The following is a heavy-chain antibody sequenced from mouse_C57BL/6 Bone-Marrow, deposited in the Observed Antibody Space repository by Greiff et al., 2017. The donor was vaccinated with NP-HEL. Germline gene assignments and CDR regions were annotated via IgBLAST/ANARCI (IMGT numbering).Heavy chain of an antibody. CDR2: IHPNSGST. J-gene: IGHJ4*01. CDR3: ARGAAKPSCDAMDY. CDR1: GYTFTSYW. Sequence: VQLQQPGAELVKPGASVKLSCKASGYTFTSYWMHWVKQRPGQGLEWIGMIHPNSGSTNYNEKFKSKATLTVDKSSSTAYMQLSSLTSEDSAVYYCARGAAKPSCDAMDYWGQGTSVTVSS. V-gene: IGHV1-64*01.